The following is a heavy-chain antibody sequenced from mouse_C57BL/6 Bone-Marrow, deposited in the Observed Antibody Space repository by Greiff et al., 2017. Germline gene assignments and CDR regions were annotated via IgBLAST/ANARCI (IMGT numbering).Heavy chain of an antibody. Sequence: DVKLQESGGDLVKPGGSLKLSCAASGFTFSSYGMSWVRQTPDKRLEWVATISSGGSYPSYPDSVKGRFTISRDNAKNTLYLQMSSLKSEDTAMYYCTRGGCFYAMDYWGQGTSVTVSS. CDR1: GFTFSSYG. CDR2: ISSGGSYP. J-gene: IGHJ4*01. V-gene: IGHV5-6*02. CDR3: TRGGCFYAMDY.